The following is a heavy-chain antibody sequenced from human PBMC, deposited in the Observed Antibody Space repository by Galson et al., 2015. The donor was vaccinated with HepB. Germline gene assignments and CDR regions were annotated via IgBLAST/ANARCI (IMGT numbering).Heavy chain of an antibody. CDR3: GRPTAETWDLLLAD. CDR1: GFSVSNNY. V-gene: IGHV3-53*01. Sequence: SLRLSCAASGFSVSNNYVNWARQAPGKGLEWASLLSLNGNTFYADSVKGRFTVSSDNSKNTVYLQMDRLRAEDTAVYFCGRPTAETWDLLLADWGQGTLVTVSS. D-gene: IGHD1-26*01. CDR2: LSLNGNT. J-gene: IGHJ4*02.